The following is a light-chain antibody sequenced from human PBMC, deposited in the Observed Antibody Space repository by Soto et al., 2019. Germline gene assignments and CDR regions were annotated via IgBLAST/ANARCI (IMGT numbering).Light chain of an antibody. CDR3: KQYNNWPPSWT. V-gene: IGKV3-15*01. Sequence: EIVMTQSPATLSVSPGERATLSCRASQSVSSNLAWYQQKPGQAPRLLIYGASTRATGIPARFSGSGSGTEFTLTISSLQSEDFAVYYCKQYNNWPPSWTFGQVTKVEIK. J-gene: IGKJ1*01. CDR1: QSVSSN. CDR2: GAS.